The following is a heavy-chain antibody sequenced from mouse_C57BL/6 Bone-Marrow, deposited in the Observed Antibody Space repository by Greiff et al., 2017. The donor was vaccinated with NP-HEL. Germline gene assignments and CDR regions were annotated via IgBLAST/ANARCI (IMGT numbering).Heavy chain of an antibody. J-gene: IGHJ4*01. CDR1: GFSLTSYA. CDR3: ARNGDSLSDYGNYDAMDY. Sequence: VHLVESGPGLVAPSQSLSITCTVSGFSLTSYAISWVRQPPGKGLEWLGVIWTGGGTNYNSALKSRLSISKDNSKSQVFLKMNSLQTDDTARYYCARNGDSLSDYGNYDAMDYWGQGTSVTVSS. D-gene: IGHD2-1*01. CDR2: IWTGGGT. V-gene: IGHV2-9-1*01.